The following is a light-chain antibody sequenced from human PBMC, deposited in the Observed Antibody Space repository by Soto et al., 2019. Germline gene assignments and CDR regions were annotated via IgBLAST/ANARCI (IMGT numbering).Light chain of an antibody. V-gene: IGKV2-28*01. CDR1: QSLLHSNGYNY. J-gene: IGKJ4*01. CDR3: LQAIQTPLT. CDR2: LGS. Sequence: DIVMTQSPLSLPVTPGEPASISCRSSQSLLHSNGYNYLDWYLQKPGQSPQLLIYLGSNRASGGPDRFSGSGSGRDFTLKISRVEAEDVGVYYCLQAIQTPLTFGGGTKVEIK.